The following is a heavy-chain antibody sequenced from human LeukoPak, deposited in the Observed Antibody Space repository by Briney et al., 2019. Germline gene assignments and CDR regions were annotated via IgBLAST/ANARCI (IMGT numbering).Heavy chain of an antibody. CDR2: IYYSGST. CDR1: GGSISSYY. D-gene: IGHD6-19*01. Sequence: LETLSLTCTVSGGSISSYYWSWIRQPPGKGLEWIGYIYYSGSTNYNPSLKSRVTISVDTSKNQFSLKLSSVTAADTAVYYCAWYSSGWPGYFQHWGQGTLVTVSS. CDR3: AWYSSGWPGYFQH. V-gene: IGHV4-59*01. J-gene: IGHJ1*01.